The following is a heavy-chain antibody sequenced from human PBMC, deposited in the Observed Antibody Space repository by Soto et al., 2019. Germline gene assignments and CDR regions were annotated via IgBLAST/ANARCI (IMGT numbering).Heavy chain of an antibody. CDR1: GGSFSGYY. V-gene: IGHV4-34*01. Sequence: SETLSLTCAVYGGSFSGYYWSWIRQPPGKGLEWIGEINHSGSTNYNPSLKSRVTISVDTSKNQFSLKLSSVTAADTAVYYCARGPSDLIIWSSSWYRGSGLAVFDPWGQGTQVTVSS. D-gene: IGHD6-13*01. CDR3: ARGPSDLIIWSSSWYRGSGLAVFDP. CDR2: INHSGST. J-gene: IGHJ5*02.